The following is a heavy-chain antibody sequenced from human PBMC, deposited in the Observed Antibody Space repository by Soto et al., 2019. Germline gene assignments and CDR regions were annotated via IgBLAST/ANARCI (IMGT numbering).Heavy chain of an antibody. Sequence: SVKVSCKASGGTFSSYAISWVRQAPGQGLEWMGGIIPIFGTANYAQKFQGRVTITADESTSTAYMELRSMRSEDTAVYYCARESIAVAGTSSGGDYYYYGMDVWGQGTTVTVSS. D-gene: IGHD6-19*01. CDR2: IIPIFGTA. V-gene: IGHV1-69*13. CDR1: GGTFSSYA. CDR3: ARESIAVAGTSSGGDYYYYGMDV. J-gene: IGHJ6*02.